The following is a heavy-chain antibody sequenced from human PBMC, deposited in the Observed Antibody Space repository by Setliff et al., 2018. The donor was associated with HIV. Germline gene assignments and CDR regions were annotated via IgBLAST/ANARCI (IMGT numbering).Heavy chain of an antibody. CDR2: VDPEDGET. V-gene: IGHV1-69-2*01. CDR1: GYTFTDYY. CDR3: AREGSGWYLTSYYYYGMDV. J-gene: IGHJ6*02. D-gene: IGHD6-19*01. Sequence: GASVKVSCKASGYTFTDYYMHWVQQAPGKGLEWMGRVDPEDGETIYAEKFQGRVTITADTSTDTVYMELSSLRSEDTAVYYCAREGSGWYLTSYYYYGMDVWGQGTTVTVSS.